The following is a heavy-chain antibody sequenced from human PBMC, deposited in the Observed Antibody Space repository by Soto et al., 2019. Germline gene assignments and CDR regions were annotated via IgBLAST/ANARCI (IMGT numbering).Heavy chain of an antibody. J-gene: IGHJ4*02. V-gene: IGHV1-58*01. CDR1: GFTFTSSA. Sequence: GASVKVSCKASGFTFTSSAVQWVRQARGQRLEWIGWIVVGSGNTNYAQKFQERVTITRDMSTSTAYMELSSPRSEDTAVYYCAALGYSSSWYNTERDYWGQGTLVTVSS. D-gene: IGHD6-13*01. CDR3: AALGYSSSWYNTERDY. CDR2: IVVGSGNT.